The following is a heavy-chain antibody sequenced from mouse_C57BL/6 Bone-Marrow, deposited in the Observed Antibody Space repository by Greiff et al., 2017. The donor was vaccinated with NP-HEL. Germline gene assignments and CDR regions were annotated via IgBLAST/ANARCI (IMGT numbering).Heavy chain of an antibody. CDR3: ARRGPYYYGSSSWYFDV. V-gene: IGHV5-12*01. D-gene: IGHD1-1*01. J-gene: IGHJ1*03. CDR2: ISNGGGST. CDR1: GFTFSDYY. Sequence: EVQVVESGGGLVQPGGSLKLSCAASGFTFSDYYMYWVRQTPEKRLEWVAYISNGGGSTYYLDTVKGRFTISRDNAKNTLYLQMSRLKSEDTAMYYCARRGPYYYGSSSWYFDVWGTGTTVTVSS.